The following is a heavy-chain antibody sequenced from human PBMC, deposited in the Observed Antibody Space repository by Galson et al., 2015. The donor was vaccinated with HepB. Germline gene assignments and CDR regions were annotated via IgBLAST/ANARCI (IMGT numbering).Heavy chain of an antibody. CDR3: ARGALVTTEFDY. J-gene: IGHJ4*02. Sequence: SVKVSCKASGYTFTSYAMHWVRQAPGQRLEWMGWINAGNSNTKYSQKFQGRVTITRDTSASTAYMELSSLRSEDTAVYYCARGALVTTEFDYWGQGTLVTVSS. D-gene: IGHD4-17*01. V-gene: IGHV1-3*01. CDR1: GYTFTSYA. CDR2: INAGNSNT.